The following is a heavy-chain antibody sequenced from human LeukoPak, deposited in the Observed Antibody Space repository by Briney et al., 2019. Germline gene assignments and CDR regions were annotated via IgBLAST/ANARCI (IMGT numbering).Heavy chain of an antibody. CDR3: AKVDVVVPAATRGPDYYYYYMDV. J-gene: IGHJ6*03. D-gene: IGHD2-2*01. CDR2: IRYDGSNK. Sequence: PGGSLRLSCAASGFTFRSYGMHWVRQAPGKGLEWVAFIRYDGSNKYYAGSVKGRFTISRDNSKNTLYLQMNSLRAEDTAVYYCAKVDVVVPAATRGPDYYYYYMDVWGKGTTVTVSS. V-gene: IGHV3-30*02. CDR1: GFTFRSYG.